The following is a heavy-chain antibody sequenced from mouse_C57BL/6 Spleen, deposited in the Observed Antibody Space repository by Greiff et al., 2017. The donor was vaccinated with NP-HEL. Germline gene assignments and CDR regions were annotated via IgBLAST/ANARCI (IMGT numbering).Heavy chain of an antibody. CDR1: GYSITSGYY. V-gene: IGHV3-6*01. CDR2: ISYDGSN. J-gene: IGHJ2*01. CDR3: ARGSYGFDY. Sequence: EVKLVESGPGLVKPSQSLSLTCSVTGYSITSGYYWNWIRQFPGNKLEWMGYISYDGSNNYNPSLKNRISITRDTSKNQFFLKLNSVTTEDTATYYCARGSYGFDYWGQGTTLTVSS. D-gene: IGHD1-1*02.